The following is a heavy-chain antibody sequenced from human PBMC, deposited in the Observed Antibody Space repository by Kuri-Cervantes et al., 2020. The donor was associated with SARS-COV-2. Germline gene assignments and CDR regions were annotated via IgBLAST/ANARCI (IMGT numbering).Heavy chain of an antibody. CDR2: ISAYNGNT. CDR1: GATFSTYG. CDR3: ASGVLGQQLVLDY. J-gene: IGHJ4*02. Sequence: ASVKVSCKASGATFSTYGFSWVRQAPGQGLEWMGWISAYNGNTNYAQKLQGRVTMTTDTSTSTAYMELRSLRSDDTAVYYCASGVLGQQLVLDYWGQGTLVTVSS. D-gene: IGHD6-13*01. V-gene: IGHV1-18*01.